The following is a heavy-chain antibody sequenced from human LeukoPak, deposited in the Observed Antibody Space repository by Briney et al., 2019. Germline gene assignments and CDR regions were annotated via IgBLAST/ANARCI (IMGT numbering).Heavy chain of an antibody. CDR2: IHYSGST. D-gene: IGHD6-13*01. J-gene: IGHJ5*02. V-gene: IGHV4-39*01. Sequence: SETLSLTCTVSGGSISSSSHYWGWIRQPPGKGLEWIGSIHYSGSTYYNPSLKRPGTTSVDTSKNQFCLKQRSVTDAATAVYFCASWYSSSWQYWFDPWGQGTLVTVSS. CDR1: GGSISSSSHY. CDR3: ASWYSSSWQYWFDP.